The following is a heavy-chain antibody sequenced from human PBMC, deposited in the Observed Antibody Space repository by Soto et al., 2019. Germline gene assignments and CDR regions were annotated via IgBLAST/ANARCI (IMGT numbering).Heavy chain of an antibody. CDR3: ARSADHSFDY. CDR1: GYTFTSYG. J-gene: IGHJ4*02. Sequence: SVKVSCKASGYTFTSYGISWVRQAPGQGLEWMGGISAYIGTANYAQKFQGRVTITTDESTSTAYMELSSLRSEDTAVYYCARSADHSFDYWGQGNLVTVSS. CDR2: ISAYIGTA. V-gene: IGHV1-69*05.